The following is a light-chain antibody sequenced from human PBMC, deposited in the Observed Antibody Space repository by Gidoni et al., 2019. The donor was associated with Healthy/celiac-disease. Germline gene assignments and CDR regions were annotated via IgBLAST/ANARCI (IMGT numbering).Light chain of an antibody. CDR3: QQYDNLPFT. Sequence: EIQVTKSPSSLSASVGDRVTITCQASQDISNYLNWYQQKPGKAPKLLIYDASNLETGVPSRFSGRGSGTDFTFTISSLQPEDIATYYCQQYDNLPFTFGPGTKVDIK. CDR2: DAS. CDR1: QDISNY. V-gene: IGKV1-33*01. J-gene: IGKJ3*01.